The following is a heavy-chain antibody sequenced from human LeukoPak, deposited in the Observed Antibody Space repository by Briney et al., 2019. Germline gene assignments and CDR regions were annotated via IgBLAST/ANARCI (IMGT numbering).Heavy chain of an antibody. Sequence: GGSLRLSCAASGFTFSTYSMNWVRQAPGKGLEWISYISTSSSTIYYADSVRGRFTISRDNAKNSLYLQMNSLRGEDTAVYYCARGGASALWHHHFDYWGQRTLVTVSS. CDR2: ISTSSSTI. CDR1: GFTFSTYS. CDR3: ARGGASALWHHHFDY. V-gene: IGHV3-48*01. J-gene: IGHJ4*02. D-gene: IGHD2-21*01.